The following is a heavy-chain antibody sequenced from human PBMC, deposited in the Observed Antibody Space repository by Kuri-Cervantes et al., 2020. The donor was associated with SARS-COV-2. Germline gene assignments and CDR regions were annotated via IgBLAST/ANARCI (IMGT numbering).Heavy chain of an antibody. Sequence: GGSLRLCCAASGFSFSSYAMSWVRQAPGRGLEWVAGVYSSDARTYYADSAKGRFSISRDNSKNTVYLQMNSLRVEDTAVYYCAKVGLAQNDFWSGYYTGWGQGTLVTVSS. CDR1: GFSFSSYA. CDR2: VYSSDART. J-gene: IGHJ4*02. CDR3: AKVGLAQNDFWSGYYTG. D-gene: IGHD3-3*01. V-gene: IGHV3-23*05.